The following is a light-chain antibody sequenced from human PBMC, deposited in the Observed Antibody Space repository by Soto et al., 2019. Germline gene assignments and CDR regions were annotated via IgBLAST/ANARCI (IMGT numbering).Light chain of an antibody. CDR2: DAS. Sequence: EIVLTQSPATLSFSPGERATLSCRASQSFSSHLAWYQQKPGQAPRLLIYDASKRATGIPARFSGRGSGTDFTLTISSLEPEDFAVYYCQQRSNWPPVITFGQGTRLEIK. CDR1: QSFSSH. J-gene: IGKJ5*01. CDR3: QQRSNWPPVIT. V-gene: IGKV3-11*01.